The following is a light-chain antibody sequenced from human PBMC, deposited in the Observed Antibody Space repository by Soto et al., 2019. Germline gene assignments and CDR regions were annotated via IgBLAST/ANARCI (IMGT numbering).Light chain of an antibody. Sequence: DIQLTQSPSSLCASIGDRVTITCRVSQGISSYLNWYRQKPGKVPKLLIYSASDLQSGVPSRFSGSGSGTDFTLTISSLQPEFATYDGQRTYNVPLTFGGGTKVEIK. CDR2: SAS. CDR1: QGISSY. J-gene: IGKJ4*01. CDR3: QRTYNVPLT. V-gene: IGKV1-27*01.